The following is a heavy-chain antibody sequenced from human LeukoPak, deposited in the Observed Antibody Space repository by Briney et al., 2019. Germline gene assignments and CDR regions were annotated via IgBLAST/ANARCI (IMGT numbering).Heavy chain of an antibody. CDR3: ARSGGDFWSGSFGYLDY. D-gene: IGHD3-3*01. V-gene: IGHV4-4*07. J-gene: IGHJ4*02. CDR2: IYITRST. Sequence: SETLSLTCTVSGGSISSYYGSRFRQPAGKGLEWIGRIYITRSTNYNPSLKSRVTMSVNTSKSQFSLRLSSVTAADTAVYYCARSGGDFWSGSFGYLDYWGQGTLVTVSS. CDR1: GGSISSYY.